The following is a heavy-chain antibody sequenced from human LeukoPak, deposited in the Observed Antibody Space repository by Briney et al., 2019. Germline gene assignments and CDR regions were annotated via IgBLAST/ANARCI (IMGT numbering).Heavy chain of an antibody. J-gene: IGHJ5*02. CDR1: GVSLNHYY. CDR3: AMLLYHSGRPGP. D-gene: IGHD1-14*01. CDR2: INHPGST. V-gene: IGHV4-34*01. Sequence: SETLSLTCAVDGVSLNHYYGTWIRQTPGKGLEWIGEINHPGSTNYNPSLKSGLTISIDTSKSQFSLHLTSVTAADTAVYYCAMLLYHSGRPGPWGQGTLVTVSS.